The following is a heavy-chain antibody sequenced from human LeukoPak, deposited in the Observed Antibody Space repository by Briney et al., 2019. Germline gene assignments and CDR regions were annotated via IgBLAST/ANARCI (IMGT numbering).Heavy chain of an antibody. J-gene: IGHJ4*02. Sequence: KYGESLRISCKGSGFRFTSYGIHWVGQMPGKGLEWMAWIDPSDSYTNYSPSFQGHVTISADKSISTAYLQWSSLKASDPAMYYCARAYSSSWHFDYWGQGTLVTVSS. D-gene: IGHD6-13*01. CDR2: IDPSDSYT. V-gene: IGHV5-10-1*01. CDR1: GFRFTSYG. CDR3: ARAYSSSWHFDY.